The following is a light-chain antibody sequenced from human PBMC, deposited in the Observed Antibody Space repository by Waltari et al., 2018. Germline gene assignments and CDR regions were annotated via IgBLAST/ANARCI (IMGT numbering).Light chain of an antibody. CDR1: QSVSRS. V-gene: IGKV3-20*01. Sequence: IVLTQSPGTLSLPPGERATLSCRASQSVSRSLAWYQQKPGQAPKLLISGASTRATGIPDRFTGSGSGTDFSLTISSLEPEDFAIYFCQHYVRLPATFGQGTKVEIK. CDR3: QHYVRLPAT. J-gene: IGKJ1*01. CDR2: GAS.